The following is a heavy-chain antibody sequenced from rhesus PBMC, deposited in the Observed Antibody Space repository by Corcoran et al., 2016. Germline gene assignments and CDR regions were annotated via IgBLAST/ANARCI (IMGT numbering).Heavy chain of an antibody. V-gene: IGHV4-165*02. D-gene: IGHD1-44*02. CDR3: ARNPGSVSLDY. CDR2: IGGSSGTT. Sequence: QVQLQESGPGLVKPSETLSLSCAVSGGSLSGNYWNWIRQPPGKGLEWIGYIGGSSGTTTYNPTHKSRGTIAKDTSKNQVSLKLSSVTAADTAAYFCARNPGSVSLDYWGQGVLVTVSS. CDR1: GGSLSGNY. J-gene: IGHJ4*01.